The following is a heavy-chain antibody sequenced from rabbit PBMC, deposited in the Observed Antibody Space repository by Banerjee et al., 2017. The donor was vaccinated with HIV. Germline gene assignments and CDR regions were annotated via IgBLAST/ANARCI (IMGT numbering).Heavy chain of an antibody. CDR1: GFSFSYKYV. CDR2: INTSSGNS. CDR3: FFPSSLFFGYL. V-gene: IGHV1S45*01. Sequence: QEQLVESGGGLVKPEGSLTLTCTASGFSFSYKYVMCWVRQAPWKGLEWIACINTSSGNSVSSRSASCRFSFSYPSSPSFALLLAFLLSSSPSPSFFFFPSSLFFGYLWGPGTLVSVS. D-gene: IGHD5-1*01. J-gene: IGHJ4*01.